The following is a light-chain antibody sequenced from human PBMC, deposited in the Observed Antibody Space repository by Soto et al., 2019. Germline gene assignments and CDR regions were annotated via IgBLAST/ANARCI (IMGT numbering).Light chain of an antibody. CDR1: QSVSSSY. J-gene: IGKJ1*01. V-gene: IGKV3-20*01. CDR2: GAS. CDR3: QQYGSSPRT. Sequence: EIVLTQSPGTLSLSPGERATLSCRASQSVSSSYLAWYQQKPGRAPRLLIYGASSRTTGIPDRFSGSGSGTDFTLTISRLETEDFAVYYCQQYGSSPRTFGQGTKVDIK.